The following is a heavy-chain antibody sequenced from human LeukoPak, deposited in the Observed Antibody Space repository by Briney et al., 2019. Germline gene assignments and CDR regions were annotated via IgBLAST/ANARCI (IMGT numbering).Heavy chain of an antibody. J-gene: IGHJ6*02. D-gene: IGHD3-22*01. CDR2: IYYSGST. V-gene: IGHV4-59*01. Sequence: SETLSLTCAVYGGSFSGYYWSWIRQPPGKGLEWIGYIYYSGSTNYNPSLKSRVTISVDTSKNQFSLKLSSVTAADTAVYYCARASYYYDSSGYYYYYYGMDVWGQGTTVTVSS. CDR3: ARASYYYDSSGYYYYYYGMDV. CDR1: GGSFSGYY.